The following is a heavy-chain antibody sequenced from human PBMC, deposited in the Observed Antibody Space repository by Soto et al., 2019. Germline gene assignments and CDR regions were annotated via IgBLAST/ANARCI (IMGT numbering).Heavy chain of an antibody. V-gene: IGHV5-51*03. J-gene: IGHJ4*02. D-gene: IGHD1-26*01. Sequence: EVQLVQSGAEVKKPGESLKISCKGSGYSFTSYWIGWVRQMPGKGLEWMGIIYPGDSDTRYSPSFQGQVTISADKSISTADLQWSSLKASDTAMYYCARLWGIVGATSPFDYWGQGTLVTVSS. CDR3: ARLWGIVGATSPFDY. CDR1: GYSFTSYW. CDR2: IYPGDSDT.